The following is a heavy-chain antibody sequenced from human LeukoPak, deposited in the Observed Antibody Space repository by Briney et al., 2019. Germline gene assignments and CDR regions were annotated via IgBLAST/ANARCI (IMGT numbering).Heavy chain of an antibody. CDR3: ARVQWELRGVGSYFDY. Sequence: GGSLRLSCAPSGFTFSSYWMSWVRQAPGKGLEWVANIKQDGSEKYYVHSVKGRFTISRDNAKNSLYLQMNSLRAEDTAVYYCARVQWELRGVGSYFDYWGQGTLVTVSS. J-gene: IGHJ4*02. V-gene: IGHV3-7*01. CDR2: IKQDGSEK. CDR1: GFTFSSYW. D-gene: IGHD1-26*01.